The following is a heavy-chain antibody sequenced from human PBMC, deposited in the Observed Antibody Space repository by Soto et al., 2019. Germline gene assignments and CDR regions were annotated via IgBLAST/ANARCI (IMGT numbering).Heavy chain of an antibody. Sequence: ASVKVSCKASGYTFTSYGISWVRQAPGQGLEGMGWISAYNGNTNYAQKLQGRVTMTTDTSTSTAYMELRSLRSDDTAVYYCARDIVVVPAASCYYYGMDVWGQGTTVTVSS. D-gene: IGHD2-2*01. CDR1: GYTFTSYG. V-gene: IGHV1-18*01. J-gene: IGHJ6*02. CDR2: ISAYNGNT. CDR3: ARDIVVVPAASCYYYGMDV.